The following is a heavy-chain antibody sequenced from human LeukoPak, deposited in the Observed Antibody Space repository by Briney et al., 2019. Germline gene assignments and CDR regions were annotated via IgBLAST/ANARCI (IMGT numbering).Heavy chain of an antibody. CDR2: ISYDGSNK. CDR1: GFTFSSYA. CDR3: ARDRHYGSGNYYDY. D-gene: IGHD3-10*01. Sequence: GGSLRLSCAASGFTFSSYAMHWVRQAPGKGLEWVAVISYDGSNKYYADSVEGRFTISRDNSKNTLYLQMNSLRAEDTAVYYCARDRHYGSGNYYDYWGQGTLVTVSS. V-gene: IGHV3-30*04. J-gene: IGHJ4*02.